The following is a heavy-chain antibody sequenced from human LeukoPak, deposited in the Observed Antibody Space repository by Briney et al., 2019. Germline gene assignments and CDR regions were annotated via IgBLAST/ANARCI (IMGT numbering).Heavy chain of an antibody. J-gene: IGHJ4*02. CDR2: INPNSGGT. CDR1: GYTFTGYY. V-gene: IGHV1-2*02. CDR3: ARGEYYDRSAYCFD. D-gene: IGHD3-22*01. Sequence: GASMKVSCKASGYTFTGYYMHWVRQAPGQGLEWMGWINPNSGGTNYVQRFQGRVTMTRDTSISTAYMELSRLRSDDTAVYYCARGEYYDRSAYCFDWGQGTLVTVSS.